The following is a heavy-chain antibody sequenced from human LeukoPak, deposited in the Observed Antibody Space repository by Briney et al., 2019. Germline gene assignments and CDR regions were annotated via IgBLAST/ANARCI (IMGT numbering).Heavy chain of an antibody. J-gene: IGHJ3*02. CDR1: GDSMNNYY. V-gene: IGHV4-59*01. D-gene: IGHD1-26*01. Sequence: SETLSLTCNVFGDSMNNYYWSWIRQPPGKGLEWIGYIYYSGSTNYNPSLKSRVTISVDTSKNQISLKLSSVTAADTAMYYCAREGATHDAFDIWGQGTMVTVSS. CDR3: AREGATHDAFDI. CDR2: IYYSGST.